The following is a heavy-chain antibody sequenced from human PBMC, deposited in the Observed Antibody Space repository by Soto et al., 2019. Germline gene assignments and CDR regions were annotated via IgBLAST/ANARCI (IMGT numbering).Heavy chain of an antibody. V-gene: IGHV1-3*01. D-gene: IGHD2-15*01. CDR2: ISAYNDNT. Sequence: ASVKVSCKASGYTFTSYAMHWVSQAPGQRLEWMGWISAYNDNTKYTQTFRGRVSMTTDTSTSTAYMELRSLTSDDTAVYYCAREGYCSSGSCALYSHAYFVMDVWGQGTTVTVSS. CDR3: AREGYCSSGSCALYSHAYFVMDV. J-gene: IGHJ6*02. CDR1: GYTFTSYA.